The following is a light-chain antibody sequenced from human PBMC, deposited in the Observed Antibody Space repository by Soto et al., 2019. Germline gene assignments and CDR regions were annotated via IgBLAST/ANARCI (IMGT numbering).Light chain of an antibody. J-gene: IGKJ3*01. Sequence: DIQMTHSPSSLSASVLYIVAITFRSSQDIINFLNWYQQTPGKAPKLLTYDASDLETGVPSRFSGSGSGTDFTFTISNVQPEDTATYYCQKYDSLPFNFGPGTKVDIK. CDR2: DAS. V-gene: IGKV1-33*01. CDR3: QKYDSLPFN. CDR1: QDIINF.